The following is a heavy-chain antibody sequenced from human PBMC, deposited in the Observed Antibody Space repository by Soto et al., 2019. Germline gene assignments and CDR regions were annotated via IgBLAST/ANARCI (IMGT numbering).Heavy chain of an antibody. CDR3: ARDLSH. Sequence: DVQLVGSGGGLVQPGGSLRLSCVASGFPFSSYAMHWVRQAPGKGLEWISYINGASTTTFYADSVKGRFTVSRDNAKNSVYVQLSRLRHEDTAFYCCARDLSHWGQGMLVTVSS. V-gene: IGHV3-48*02. J-gene: IGHJ4*02. CDR2: INGASTTT. CDR1: GFPFSSYA.